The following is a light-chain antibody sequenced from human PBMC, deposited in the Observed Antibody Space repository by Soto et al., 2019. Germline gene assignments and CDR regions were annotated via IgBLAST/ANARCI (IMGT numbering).Light chain of an antibody. V-gene: IGKV3-15*01. J-gene: IGKJ1*01. CDR3: QQYNYWPRT. CDR1: QSVSSN. CDR2: GAS. Sequence: EIVLTQSPGTLPLSPGERATLSCRASQSVSSNLAWYQQKPGQAPRLLIYGASTRATGIPARFSGSGSGTEFSLTISSLQSEDFAVYYCQQYNYWPRTFGQGTKVDI.